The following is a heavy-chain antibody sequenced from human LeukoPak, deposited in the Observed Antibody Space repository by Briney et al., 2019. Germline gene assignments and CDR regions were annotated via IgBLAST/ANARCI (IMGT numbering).Heavy chain of an antibody. CDR3: ARGEQPSGWPG. Sequence: GRSLRLSCAASGFTFSSYAMHWVRQAPGKGLEWVAVISYDGSNKYYADSVKGRFTISRDNAKNSLYLQMNSLRAEDTAVYYCARGEQPSGWPGWGQGTLVTVSS. CDR2: ISYDGSNK. V-gene: IGHV3-30-3*01. J-gene: IGHJ4*02. D-gene: IGHD6-19*01. CDR1: GFTFSSYA.